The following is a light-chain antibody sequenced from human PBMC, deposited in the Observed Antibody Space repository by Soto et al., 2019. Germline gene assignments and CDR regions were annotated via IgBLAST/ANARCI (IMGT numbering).Light chain of an antibody. CDR3: QQYGSSPWT. CDR1: QPIRNNY. CDR2: GAS. Sequence: ETVLTQSPGTLSLSPGERATLSCRASQPIRNNYLAWYRQTPGQAPRLLIYGASNGATGIADRFSGSGSGTDFTLIISRLEPEDFALYYCQQYGSSPWTFGQGTKVEIK. V-gene: IGKV3-20*01. J-gene: IGKJ1*01.